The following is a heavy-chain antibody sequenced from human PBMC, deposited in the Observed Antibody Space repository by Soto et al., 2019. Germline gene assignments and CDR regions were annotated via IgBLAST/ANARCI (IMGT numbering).Heavy chain of an antibody. CDR2: IYYSGST. J-gene: IGHJ4*02. Sequence: SETLSLTCTVSGGSISSSSYYWGWIRQPPGKGLEWIGSIYYSGSTYYNPSLKSRVTISVDTSKNQSSLKVSSATAADTAVYYCARHSNRNYGLYYFDYWGLGALVTVSS. D-gene: IGHD4-4*01. V-gene: IGHV4-39*01. CDR3: ARHSNRNYGLYYFDY. CDR1: GGSISSSSYY.